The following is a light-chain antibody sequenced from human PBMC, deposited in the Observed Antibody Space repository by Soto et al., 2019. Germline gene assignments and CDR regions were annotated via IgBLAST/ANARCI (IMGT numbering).Light chain of an antibody. CDR2: GAS. V-gene: IGKV3-15*01. CDR1: QQISNN. CDR3: QQYGSAPWT. Sequence: EIVMTQTPVTLSLSPGERAILSCRASQQISNNLAWYRQSPGQAPTLLIYGASSRATDIPDRFSGSGSGTDFTLTISGLQSDDFAEYYCQQYGSAPWTFGQGTKVDIK. J-gene: IGKJ1*01.